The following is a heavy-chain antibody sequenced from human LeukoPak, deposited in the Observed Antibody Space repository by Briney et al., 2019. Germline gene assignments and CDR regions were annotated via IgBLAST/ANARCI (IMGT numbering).Heavy chain of an antibody. J-gene: IGHJ4*02. CDR2: ISDSGST. CDR1: GGSISSYY. D-gene: IGHD5-12*01. CDR3: ARRGGTVVGDTGYHYWYFDN. V-gene: IGHV4-59*08. Sequence: SETLSLTCTVSGGSISSYYWSWVRQFPGKGLEWIGYISDSGSTNCSPSLESRVTILVDTSKNKFFLILSSVTAADTAVYYCARRGGTVVGDTGYHYWYFDNWGQGTLVTVSS.